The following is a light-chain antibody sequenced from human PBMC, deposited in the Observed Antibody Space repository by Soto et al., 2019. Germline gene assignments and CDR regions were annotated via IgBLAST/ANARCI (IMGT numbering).Light chain of an antibody. CDR1: QSISNY. V-gene: IGKV1-39*01. Sequence: DIQMTQSPSSLSASVGDRFTVTCRASQSISNYLNWYQQKPGKAPELLIYATSSLQSGVPSRFSGSGSGTDFTLTISSLQPEDFATYYCQQSYSPHSFGQGTKVDIK. CDR2: ATS. CDR3: QQSYSPHS. J-gene: IGKJ1*01.